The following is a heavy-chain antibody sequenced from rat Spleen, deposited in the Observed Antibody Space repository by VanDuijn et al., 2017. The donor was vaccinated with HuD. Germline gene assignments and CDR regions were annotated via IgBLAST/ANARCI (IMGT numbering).Heavy chain of an antibody. CDR2: IYYDGRGT. J-gene: IGHJ2*01. V-gene: IGHV5-7*01. Sequence: EVQLVESDGGLVLPGRSLKLSCAASGFTFSDYYMAWVRQAPTKGLEWVATIYYDGRGTYYRDSVKGRFTISRDNAKSTLYLQMDSLRSEDTATYYCARHSFDYFDYWGQGLMVTVSS. CDR3: ARHSFDYFDY. CDR1: GFTFSDYY.